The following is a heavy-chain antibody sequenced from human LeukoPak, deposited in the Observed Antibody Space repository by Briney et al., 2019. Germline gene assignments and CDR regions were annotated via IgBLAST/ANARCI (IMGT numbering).Heavy chain of an antibody. CDR1: GFPFGNYA. J-gene: IGHJ4*02. V-gene: IGHV3-33*01. CDR2: IWYDESKT. Sequence: PGGSLRLSCAPSGFPFGNYALHWVRQPPAKGRGWVAIIWYDESKTYYADSVKGRFTISRDNLSNTLYLQMNSLRAEDTALYFCARAPYTTGRSFYFDSWGQGTLVTVSS. D-gene: IGHD2-2*02. CDR3: ARAPYTTGRSFYFDS.